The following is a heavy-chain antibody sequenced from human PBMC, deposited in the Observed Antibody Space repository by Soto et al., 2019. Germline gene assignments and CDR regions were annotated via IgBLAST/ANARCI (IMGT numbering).Heavy chain of an antibody. Sequence: QVQLVQSGAEVKKPGASVKVSCKASGYTFTSYAMHWVRQAPGQRLEWMGWINAGNGNTKYSQKFQGRVTITRDTSASTAYMELSSLRSEDTAVYYCARVVGATGSLDYWGQGTLVTVSS. CDR2: INAGNGNT. J-gene: IGHJ4*02. CDR1: GYTFTSYA. D-gene: IGHD1-26*01. V-gene: IGHV1-3*01. CDR3: ARVVGATGSLDY.